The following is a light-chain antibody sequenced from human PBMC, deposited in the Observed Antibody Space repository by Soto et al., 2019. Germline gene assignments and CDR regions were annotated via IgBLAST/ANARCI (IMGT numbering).Light chain of an antibody. CDR3: QQYENSPIT. Sequence: EIVLTQSPGTLSLSPGDRATLSCRASQTITSSYLAWYQQKPGQAPRLLIYGASSRATGIPDRVSGSGSGTDFTLTVSRLEPEDFAVYYCQQYENSPITFAQGTRLDIK. CDR1: QTITSSY. J-gene: IGKJ5*01. CDR2: GAS. V-gene: IGKV3-20*01.